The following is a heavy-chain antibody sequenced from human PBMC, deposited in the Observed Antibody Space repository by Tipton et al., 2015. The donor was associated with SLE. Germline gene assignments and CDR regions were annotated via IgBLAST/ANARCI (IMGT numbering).Heavy chain of an antibody. CDR1: GFTFSNYI. V-gene: IGHV3-21*04. CDR3: ARGGYYDSSGRVI. D-gene: IGHD3-22*01. CDR2: ISSSSSYI. J-gene: IGHJ3*02. Sequence: GSLRLSCAASGFTFSNYIMAWVRQAPGKGLEWVSSISSSSSYIYYADSVKGRFTISRENAKKSLFLHMNSLRAEDTALYYCARGGYYDSSGRVIWGQGTMVTVSS.